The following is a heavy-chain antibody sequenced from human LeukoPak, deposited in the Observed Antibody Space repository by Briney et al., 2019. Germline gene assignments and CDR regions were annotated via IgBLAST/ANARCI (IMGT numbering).Heavy chain of an antibody. V-gene: IGHV4-4*02. D-gene: IGHD6-19*01. CDR1: GGSISSSNW. CDR2: IYHSGST. Sequence: SETLSLTCAVSGGSISSSNWWSWVRQPPGKGLEWIGEIYHSGSTNYNPSLKSRVTISVDKSKNQFSLKLSSVTAADTAVYYCARVTTMGSGWYADSWFDPWGQGTLVTVSS. J-gene: IGHJ5*02. CDR3: ARVTTMGSGWYADSWFDP.